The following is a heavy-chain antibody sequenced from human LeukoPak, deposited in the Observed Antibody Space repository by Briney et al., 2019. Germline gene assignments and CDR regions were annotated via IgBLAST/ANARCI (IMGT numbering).Heavy chain of an antibody. CDR1: GFTFSSYS. CDR3: ARDLYDSSGYYYADGFDY. CDR2: ISSSSSYI. Sequence: KPGGSLRLSCAASGFTFSSYSMNWVRQAPGKGLEWVSSISSSSSYIYYADSVKGRFTISRDNAKNSLYLQMNSLRAEDTAVYYCARDLYDSSGYYYADGFDYWGQGTLVTVSS. D-gene: IGHD3-22*01. J-gene: IGHJ4*02. V-gene: IGHV3-21*01.